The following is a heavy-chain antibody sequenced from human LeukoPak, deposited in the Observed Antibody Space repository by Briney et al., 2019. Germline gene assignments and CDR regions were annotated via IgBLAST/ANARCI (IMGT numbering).Heavy chain of an antibody. V-gene: IGHV7-4-1*02. CDR2: INTNTGNP. D-gene: IGHD1-26*01. Sequence: GASVKVSCKASGYTFTSYILNWVRQAPGQGLECMGWINTNTGNPTYAQGFTGRFVFSLDTSVSTAYLQISSLKAEDTALYYCARASTPKVGATIYYFDYWDQGTLVTVSS. J-gene: IGHJ4*02. CDR1: GYTFTSYI. CDR3: ARASTPKVGATIYYFDY.